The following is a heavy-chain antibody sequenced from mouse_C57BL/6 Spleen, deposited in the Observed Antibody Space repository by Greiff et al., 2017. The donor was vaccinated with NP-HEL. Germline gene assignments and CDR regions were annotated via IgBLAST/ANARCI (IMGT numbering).Heavy chain of an antibody. CDR2: IYPRSGNT. Sequence: QVQLQQSGAELARPGASVKLSCKASGYTFTSYGISWVKQRTGQGLEWIGEIYPRSGNTYYNEKFKGKATLTADKSSSTAYMELRSLTSEDSAVYFCARWDTTPTYYYAMDYWGQGTSVTVSS. V-gene: IGHV1-81*01. CDR1: GYTFTSYG. D-gene: IGHD1-1*01. CDR3: ARWDTTPTYYYAMDY. J-gene: IGHJ4*01.